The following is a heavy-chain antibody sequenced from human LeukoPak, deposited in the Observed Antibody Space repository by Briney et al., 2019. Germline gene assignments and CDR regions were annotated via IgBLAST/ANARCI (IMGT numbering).Heavy chain of an antibody. Sequence: ASVKVSCKASGYTFTSYDINWVRQATGQGLEWMGGMNPNSGNTGYAQKFQGRVTMTRNTSISTAYMELSSLRSENTAVYYCAPFDYSASSGYHHWGQGTLVTVSS. CDR2: MNPNSGNT. CDR1: GYTFTSYD. D-gene: IGHD3-22*01. V-gene: IGHV1-8*01. J-gene: IGHJ5*02. CDR3: APFDYSASSGYHH.